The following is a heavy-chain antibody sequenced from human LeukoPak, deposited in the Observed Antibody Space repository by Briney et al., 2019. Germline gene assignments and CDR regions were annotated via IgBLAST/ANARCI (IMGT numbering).Heavy chain of an antibody. D-gene: IGHD4-17*01. CDR1: GGTFSSYY. V-gene: IGHV1-69*05. CDR2: IIPIFGTA. J-gene: IGHJ4*02. CDR3: ARTNGDPDY. Sequence: SVTVSCKASGGTFSSYYISWVRQAPGQGLEWMGRIIPIFGTANYAQKFQGRVTMTRDTSISTAYMELSSLRSEDTAMYYCARTNGDPDYWGQGTLVTVPS.